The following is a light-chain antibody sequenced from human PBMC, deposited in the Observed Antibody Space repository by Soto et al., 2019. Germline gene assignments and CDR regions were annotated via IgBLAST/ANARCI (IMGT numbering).Light chain of an antibody. Sequence: EIVLTQSPGTLSLSPGERATLSCRASQSVSSSYLARYQQKPGQAPRLLIYGASSRATGIPDRFSGSGSGTDFTLTISRLAPEDFAVYYCQQYGSSPQTFGQGTKVDIK. CDR1: QSVSSSY. CDR3: QQYGSSPQT. CDR2: GAS. J-gene: IGKJ1*01. V-gene: IGKV3-20*01.